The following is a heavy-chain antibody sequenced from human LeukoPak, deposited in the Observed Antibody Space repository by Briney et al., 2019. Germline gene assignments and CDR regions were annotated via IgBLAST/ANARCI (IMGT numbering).Heavy chain of an antibody. V-gene: IGHV1-18*01. CDR2: ISAHNGNT. J-gene: IGHJ5*02. Sequence: ASVKVSCKASGYTFTSYGISWVRQAPGQGLEWMGWISAHNGNTNYAQKLQGRVTMTTDTSTSTDYMELRSVRSDDTAVYYCARYSGSSRFDPWGQGTLVTVSS. CDR1: GYTFTSYG. D-gene: IGHD1-26*01. CDR3: ARYSGSSRFDP.